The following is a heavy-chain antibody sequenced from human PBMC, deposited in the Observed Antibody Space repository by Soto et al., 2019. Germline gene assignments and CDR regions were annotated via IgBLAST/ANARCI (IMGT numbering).Heavy chain of an antibody. CDR3: AEDRRAREDYYGMDV. Sequence: QVQLVESGGGVVQPGRSLRLSCAASGFTFSSYGMHWVRQAPGKGLEWVAVISYDGSNKYYADSVKGRFTISRDNSKNTLYLQMNSLRAEDTAVYYCAEDRRAREDYYGMDVWGQGTTVTVSS. CDR2: ISYDGSNK. J-gene: IGHJ6*02. CDR1: GFTFSSYG. D-gene: IGHD1-26*01. V-gene: IGHV3-30*18.